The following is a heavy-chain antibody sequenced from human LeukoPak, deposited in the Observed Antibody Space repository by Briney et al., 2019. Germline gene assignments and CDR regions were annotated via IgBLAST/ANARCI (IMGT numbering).Heavy chain of an antibody. CDR1: GGSISSGTYY. CDR2: IYYSGST. D-gene: IGHD1-26*01. CDR3: ARNASDSGTSYFDY. J-gene: IGHJ4*02. V-gene: IGHV4-39*01. Sequence: SETLSLTCTVSGGSISSGTYYWGWVRQPPGKGLEWIGSIYYSGSTSYNPSLKSRVTISVDTSKSQFSLKLDSVTAADTAVYYCARNASDSGTSYFDYWGQGTLVTVSS.